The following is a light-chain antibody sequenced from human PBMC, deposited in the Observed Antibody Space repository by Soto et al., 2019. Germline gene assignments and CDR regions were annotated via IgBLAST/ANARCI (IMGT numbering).Light chain of an antibody. CDR3: QQYNSYSLT. Sequence: DIQMTQSPSTLSASVGDRVTITCRASQSISSWLAWYQQKPGKAPKLLIYKASSLESGVPSRFSGSGSGTEFTLTISSLQPDDFATYYCQQYNSYSLTFCQGTRLEIK. J-gene: IGKJ5*01. CDR2: KAS. V-gene: IGKV1-5*03. CDR1: QSISSW.